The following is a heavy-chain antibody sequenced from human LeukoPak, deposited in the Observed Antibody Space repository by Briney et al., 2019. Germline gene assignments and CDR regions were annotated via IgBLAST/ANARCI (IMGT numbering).Heavy chain of an antibody. V-gene: IGHV3-23*01. D-gene: IGHD3-22*01. CDR1: GFVFSTYA. CDR2: ISTSGGST. CDR3: AKSPFYYDSSGYSDGAFDI. J-gene: IGHJ3*02. Sequence: GGSLRLSCAASGFVFSTYAMSWVRQAPGNGLEWVSSISTSGGSTYYADSVKGRFTISRDNSKNTLYLQMNSLRAEDTAIYYCAKSPFYYDSSGYSDGAFDIWGQGTMVTVSS.